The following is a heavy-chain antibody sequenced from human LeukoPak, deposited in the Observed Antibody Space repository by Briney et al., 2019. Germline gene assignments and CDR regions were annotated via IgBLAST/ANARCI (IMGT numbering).Heavy chain of an antibody. CDR2: INPDESEK. D-gene: IGHD3-22*01. J-gene: IGHJ4*02. CDR1: GLSFSTSW. CDR3: ARGNLNYYDSSGYYSIDY. Sequence: SGGSLRLSCAVSGLSFSTSWMDWVRQAPGKGLEWVASINPDESEKYSAGSVKGRFTISRDNAKNSLYLQMNSLRAEDTAVYYCARGNLNYYDSSGYYSIDYWGQGTLVTVSS. V-gene: IGHV3-7*01.